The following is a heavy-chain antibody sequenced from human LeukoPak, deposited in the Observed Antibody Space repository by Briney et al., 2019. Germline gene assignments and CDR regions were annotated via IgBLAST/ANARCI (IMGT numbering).Heavy chain of an antibody. CDR1: GGSISSYY. CDR3: AREVVRGYCSSTSCYRSLHWFDP. V-gene: IGHV4-59*12. CDR2: IYYSGST. Sequence: SETLSLTCTVSGGSISSYYWSWIRQPPGKGLEWIGSIYYSGSTYYNPSLKSRVTISVDTSKNQFSLKLSSVTAADTAVYYCAREVVRGYCSSTSCYRSLHWFDPWGQGTLVTVSS. D-gene: IGHD2-2*02. J-gene: IGHJ5*02.